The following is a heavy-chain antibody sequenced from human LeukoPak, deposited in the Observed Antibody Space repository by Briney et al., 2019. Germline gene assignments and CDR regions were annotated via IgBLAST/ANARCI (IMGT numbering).Heavy chain of an antibody. CDR1: GFTFSSYA. Sequence: PGGSLRLSCAASGFTFSSYAMHWVRQAPGKGLEWVAVISYDGSNKYYADSVKGRFTISRDNSKNTLYLQMNSLRAADTAVYYCAGRQQWLVSPDDYWGQGTLVTVSS. D-gene: IGHD6-19*01. J-gene: IGHJ4*02. V-gene: IGHV3-30-3*01. CDR3: AGRQQWLVSPDDY. CDR2: ISYDGSNK.